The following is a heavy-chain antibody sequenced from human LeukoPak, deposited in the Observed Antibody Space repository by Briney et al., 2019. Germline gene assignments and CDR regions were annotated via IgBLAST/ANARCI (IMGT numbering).Heavy chain of an antibody. CDR3: ARTPGIVPEGWFDV. V-gene: IGHV4-39*02. CDR2: ISYSGST. D-gene: IGHD2-8*01. J-gene: IGHJ5*02. Sequence: SETLSLTCTVSGGSISSGNYYWGWIRQPPGKGLEWIGSISYSGSTYYNPSLKSRVTISGDTPKNHFSLKLSSVTAADTAVYYCARTPGIVPEGWFDVWGQGTLVTVSS. CDR1: GGSISSGNYY.